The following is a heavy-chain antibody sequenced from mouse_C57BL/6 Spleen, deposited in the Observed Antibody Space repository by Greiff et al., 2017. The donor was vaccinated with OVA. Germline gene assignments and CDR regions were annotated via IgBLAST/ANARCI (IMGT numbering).Heavy chain of an antibody. CDR2: INPGSGGT. D-gene: IGHD4-1*01. J-gene: IGHJ3*01. V-gene: IGHV1-54*01. CDR3: ARMGELGPPY. CDR1: GYAFTNYL. Sequence: LVESGAELVRPGTSVKVSCKASGYAFTNYLLEWVKQRPGQGLEWIGVINPGSGGTNYNEKFKGKATLTADKSSSTAYMQLSSLTSEDSAVYFCARMGELGPPYWGQGTLVTVSA.